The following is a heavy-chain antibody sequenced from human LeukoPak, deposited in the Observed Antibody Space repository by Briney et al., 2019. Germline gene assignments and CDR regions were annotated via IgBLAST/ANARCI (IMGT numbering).Heavy chain of an antibody. V-gene: IGHV3-33*01. CDR3: ARDKAAAGTYWFDP. D-gene: IGHD6-13*01. CDR2: IWYDGSNK. Sequence: GRSLRLSCAASGFTFSSYGMHWVRQAPGKGLEWVAVIWYDGSNKYYADSVKGRFIISRDNSKNTLYQQMNSLRAEDTAVYYCARDKAAAGTYWFDPWGQGTLVTVSS. J-gene: IGHJ5*02. CDR1: GFTFSSYG.